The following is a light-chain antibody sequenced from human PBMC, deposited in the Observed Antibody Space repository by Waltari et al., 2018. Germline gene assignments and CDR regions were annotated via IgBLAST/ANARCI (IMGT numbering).Light chain of an antibody. CDR1: SSSLSTTTS. CDR2: EAN. Sequence: TVVTQAPSLGVFPGGTVTPAFALTSSSLSTTTSPSWYQQTPGQPPPTLVYEANSRSSGVSDRFSGSMFGNRASLTISGAQAEDESDYYCLLYSGSGIFVFGGGTKLTVL. J-gene: IGLJ3*02. V-gene: IGLV8-61*01. CDR3: LLYSGSGIFV.